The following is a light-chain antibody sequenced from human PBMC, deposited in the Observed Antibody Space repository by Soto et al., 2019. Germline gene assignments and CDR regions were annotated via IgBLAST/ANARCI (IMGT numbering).Light chain of an antibody. CDR1: SSNIGSNY. CDR3: AAWDDSLSGYV. J-gene: IGLJ1*01. V-gene: IGLV1-47*02. CDR2: SNN. Sequence: QLVLTQPPSASGTPGQRVTISCSGSSSNIGSNYVYWYQQLPGTAPKLLIYSNNQRPSGVPDRFSGSKSVTSASLAISGLRSEDEADYYCAAWDDSLSGYVFGTGTKLTVL.